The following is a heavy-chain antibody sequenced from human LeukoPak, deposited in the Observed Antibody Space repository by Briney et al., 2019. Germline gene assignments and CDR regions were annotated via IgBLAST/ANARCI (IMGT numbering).Heavy chain of an antibody. J-gene: IGHJ4*02. Sequence: GGSLRLSCAASGFTFSSYGMHWVRQAPGKGLEWVAFIRYDGSNKYYADSVKGRFTISRDNSKNTLYLQMNSLRAEDTAVYYCAKDRLYYYGSGDYFDYWGQGTLVTVSS. D-gene: IGHD3-10*01. CDR3: AKDRLYYYGSGDYFDY. CDR2: IRYDGSNK. CDR1: GFTFSSYG. V-gene: IGHV3-30*02.